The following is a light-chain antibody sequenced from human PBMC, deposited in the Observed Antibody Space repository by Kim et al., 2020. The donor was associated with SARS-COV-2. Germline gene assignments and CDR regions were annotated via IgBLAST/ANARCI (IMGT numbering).Light chain of an antibody. Sequence: GQSVTISCSCAGSNIANTYVYWYQQPPGAAPELLLYGNTRRPSGVPDRFSGSKSGTSASLAISELRPEDEADYYCAAWDASLSARLFGGGTQLTVL. CDR3: AAWDASLSARL. V-gene: IGLV1-47*02. CDR1: GSNIANTY. J-gene: IGLJ2*01. CDR2: GNT.